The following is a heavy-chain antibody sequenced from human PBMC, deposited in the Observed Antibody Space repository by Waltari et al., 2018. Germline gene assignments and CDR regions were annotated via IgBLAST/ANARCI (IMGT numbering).Heavy chain of an antibody. CDR1: GFTFRSYG. CDR2: IWYDGSNK. D-gene: IGHD6-13*01. J-gene: IGHJ4*02. V-gene: IGHV3-33*06. CDR3: AKGAAAGAFDY. Sequence: QVQLVESGGGVVEPGRSLRLHCEASGFTFRSYGMHWVRQAPGKGLEWVAVIWYDGSNKYYADSVKGRFTISRDNSKNTLYLQMNSLRAEDTAVYYCAKGAAAGAFDYWGQGTLVTVSS.